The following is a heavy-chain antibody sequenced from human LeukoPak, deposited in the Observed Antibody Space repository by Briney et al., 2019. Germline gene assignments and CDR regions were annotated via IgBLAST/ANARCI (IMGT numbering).Heavy chain of an antibody. Sequence: TSETLSLTCTVSGGPISSSSYYWGWIRQPPGKGLEWIGSIYYSGSTYYNPSLKSRVTISVDTSKNQFSLKLSSVTAADTAVYYCARQGTGGDYVWGSYRLATGNDAFDIWGQGTMVTVSS. J-gene: IGHJ3*02. V-gene: IGHV4-39*01. CDR1: GGPISSSSYY. D-gene: IGHD3-16*02. CDR3: ARQGTGGDYVWGSYRLATGNDAFDI. CDR2: IYYSGST.